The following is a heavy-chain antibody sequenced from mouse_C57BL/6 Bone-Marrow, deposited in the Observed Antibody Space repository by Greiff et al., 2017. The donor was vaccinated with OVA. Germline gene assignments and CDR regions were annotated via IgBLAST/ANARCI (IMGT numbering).Heavy chain of an antibody. CDR3: ARHASYYYGSLDY. V-gene: IGHV5-12*01. CDR2: ISNGGGST. J-gene: IGHJ2*01. D-gene: IGHD1-1*01. CDR1: GFTFSDYY. Sequence: EVKLVESRGGLVQPGGSLKLSCAASGFTFSDYYMYWVRQTPEKRLEWVAYISNGGGSTYYPDTVKGRFTISRDNAKNTLYLQMSRLKSEDTAMYYCARHASYYYGSLDYWGQGTTLTVSS.